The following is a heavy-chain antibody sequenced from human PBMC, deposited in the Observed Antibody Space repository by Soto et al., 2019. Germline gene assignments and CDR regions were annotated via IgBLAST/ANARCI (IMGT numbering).Heavy chain of an antibody. D-gene: IGHD3-9*01. J-gene: IGHJ4*02. CDR2: IYYSGST. CDR1: GGSISSGGYY. Sequence: PSETLSLTYTVSGGSISSGGYYWSWIRQHPGKGLEWIGYIYYSGSTYYNPSLKSRVTISVDTSKNQFSLKLSSVTAADTAVYYCARIRYYDILPGYYHFDYWGPGTLVTVSS. V-gene: IGHV4-31*03. CDR3: ARIRYYDILPGYYHFDY.